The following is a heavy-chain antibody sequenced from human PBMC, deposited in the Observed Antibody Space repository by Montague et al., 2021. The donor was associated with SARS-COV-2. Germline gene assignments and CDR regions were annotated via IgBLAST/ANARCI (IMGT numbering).Heavy chain of an antibody. V-gene: IGHV4-59*01. CDR1: GGSISPYY. CDR3: ARGIWYAN. Sequence: SETLSLTCTVPGGSISPYYWNWIRQSPGKGLEWIGDIYYSGSTTYNPSLESRVTISVDTSKNQFSLRLSSVTAADTAVYYCARGIWYANWGQGILVTVSS. CDR2: IYYSGST. D-gene: IGHD6-13*01. J-gene: IGHJ4*02.